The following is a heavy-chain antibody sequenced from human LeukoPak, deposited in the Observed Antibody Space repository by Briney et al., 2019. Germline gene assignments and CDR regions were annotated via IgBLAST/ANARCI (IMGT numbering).Heavy chain of an antibody. V-gene: IGHV3-7*03. CDR1: GITFSTYW. J-gene: IGHJ4*02. CDR2: MNVDGSEK. D-gene: IGHD3-22*01. Sequence: GGSLRLSCAASGITFSTYWMGWVRQAPGKGLEWVANMNVDGSEKYYVDSVKGRFTISRDNAKNSLYLQMNSLRAEDTAVYYCAKDRPNYYGSNGHYYKLNGDCWGQGTLVTVSS. CDR3: AKDRPNYYGSNGHYYKLNGDC.